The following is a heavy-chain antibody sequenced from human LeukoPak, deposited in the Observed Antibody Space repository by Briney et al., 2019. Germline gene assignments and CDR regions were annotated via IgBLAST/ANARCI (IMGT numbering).Heavy chain of an antibody. CDR3: ARAIRL. CDR1: GFTFSSYS. Sequence: GGSLRLSCAASGFTFSSYSMNWVRQAPGKGLEWVSYISSSSSNIYYADSVKGRFTISRDNAKNSLYLQMNSLRAEDTGIYYCARAIRLWGQGTLVTVSS. CDR2: ISSSSSNI. V-gene: IGHV3-48*01. D-gene: IGHD1-1*01. J-gene: IGHJ4*02.